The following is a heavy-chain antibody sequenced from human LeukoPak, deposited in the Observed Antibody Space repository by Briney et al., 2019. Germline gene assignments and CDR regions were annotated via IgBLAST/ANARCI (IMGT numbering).Heavy chain of an antibody. CDR3: ARATGVLYYFDY. Sequence: PSETLSLTCTVSGGSISSSRYYWGWLRQPPGKGLEWIGSIHYSGSTYYNPSLKSRVTLSVDTSKNQFSLNLSSGTAADSAVYYCARATGVLYYFDYWGQGTLVTVSS. V-gene: IGHV4-39*07. CDR1: GGSISSSRYY. D-gene: IGHD2-8*02. CDR2: IHYSGST. J-gene: IGHJ4*02.